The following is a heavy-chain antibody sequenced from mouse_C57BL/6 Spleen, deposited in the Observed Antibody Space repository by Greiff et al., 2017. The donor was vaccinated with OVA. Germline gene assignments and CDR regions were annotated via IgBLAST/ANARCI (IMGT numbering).Heavy chain of an antibody. CDR1: GYAFSSYW. CDR2: IYPGDGDT. J-gene: IGHJ4*01. V-gene: IGHV1-80*01. Sequence: QVQLKESGAELVKPGASVKISCKASGYAFSSYWMNWVKQRPGKGLEWIGQIYPGDGDTNYNGTFKGQATLTADQSSNTAYMQLSSLTSEDCAVYCCARIYYDYVSYYCARDYWGQGTSVTVSS. CDR3: ARIYYDYVSYYCARDY. D-gene: IGHD2-4*01.